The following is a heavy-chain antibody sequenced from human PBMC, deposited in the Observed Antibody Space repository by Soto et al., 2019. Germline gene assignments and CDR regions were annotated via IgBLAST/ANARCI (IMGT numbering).Heavy chain of an antibody. D-gene: IGHD6-6*01. V-gene: IGHV4-31*03. J-gene: IGHJ4*02. Sequence: TLSLTCTVSGGSISSGGYYWSWIRQHPGKGLEWIGYIYYSGSTYYNPSLKSRVTISVDTSKNQFSLKLSSVTAADTAVYYCARVPSMYYYFDYWGQGTLVTVSS. CDR3: ARVPSMYYYFDY. CDR1: GGSISSGGYY. CDR2: IYYSGST.